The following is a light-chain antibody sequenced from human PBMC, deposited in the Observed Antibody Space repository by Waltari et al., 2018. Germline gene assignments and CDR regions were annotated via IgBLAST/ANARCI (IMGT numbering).Light chain of an antibody. CDR1: QSVSRY. CDR2: DAS. V-gene: IGKV3-11*01. Sequence: EIVLTQSPATLSLSPGERATLSCSASQSVSRYLAWYQQKPGQAPRLLIYDASNRATGIPARFSGSGSGTDFTLTISSLEPEDFAVYYCQQRSNWPRMYTFGQGTKLEIK. J-gene: IGKJ2*01. CDR3: QQRSNWPRMYT.